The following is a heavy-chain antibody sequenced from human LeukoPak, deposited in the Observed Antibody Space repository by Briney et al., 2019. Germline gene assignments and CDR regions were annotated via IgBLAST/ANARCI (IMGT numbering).Heavy chain of an antibody. J-gene: IGHJ4*02. CDR1: GFTFSSYA. CDR2: ISGSGGST. V-gene: IGHV3-23*01. Sequence: GGSLRLSCAASGFTFSSYAMSWVRQAPGKGLEWVSAISGSGGSTFYADSVKGRFTFSRDNSKNTLYLQMSSLRADDTAVYYCARTPRADASYYFDYWGQGTLVTVSS. D-gene: IGHD1-1*01. CDR3: ARTPRADASYYFDY.